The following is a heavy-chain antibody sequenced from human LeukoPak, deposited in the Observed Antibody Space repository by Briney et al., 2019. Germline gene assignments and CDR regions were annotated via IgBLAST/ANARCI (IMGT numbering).Heavy chain of an antibody. CDR2: ISYDGSNK. Sequence: GGSLRLSCAASGFTFSSYAMHWVRQAPGKRLEWVAVISYDGSNKYYADSVKGRFTISRDNSKNTLYLQMNSLRAEDTAVYYCARESKGGSWDYYYYYMDVWGKGTTVTVSS. CDR3: ARESKGGSWDYYYYYMDV. J-gene: IGHJ6*03. CDR1: GFTFSSYA. D-gene: IGHD1-26*01. V-gene: IGHV3-30*04.